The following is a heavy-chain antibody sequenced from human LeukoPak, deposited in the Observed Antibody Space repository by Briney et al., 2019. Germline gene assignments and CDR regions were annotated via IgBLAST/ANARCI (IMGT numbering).Heavy chain of an antibody. CDR1: GYIFSNYD. CDR2: MNPNSGRR. CDR3: ARGLRSDY. J-gene: IGHJ4*02. V-gene: IGHV1-8*01. Sequence: GASVKVSCKASGYIFSNYDINWVRQAPGHGLEWMGWMNPNSGRRVYAQKFQGRVTKTRNSSINTAYMELTSLRSDDRAVYYCARGLRSDYWGQGTLVTVSS. D-gene: IGHD3-16*02.